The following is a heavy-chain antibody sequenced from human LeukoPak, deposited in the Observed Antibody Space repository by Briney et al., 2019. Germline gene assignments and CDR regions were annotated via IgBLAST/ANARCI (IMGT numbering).Heavy chain of an antibody. CDR1: GYSFTSYW. J-gene: IGHJ4*02. CDR3: ARMRINYYDSQTIDY. CDR2: IYPGDSDT. D-gene: IGHD3-22*01. Sequence: GESLKISCKGSGYSFTSYWIGWVRQMPGKGLEWMGIIYPGDSDTRYSPSFQGQVTISADKSISTAYLQWSCLKASDTAMYYCARMRINYYDSQTIDYWGQGTLVTVSS. V-gene: IGHV5-51*01.